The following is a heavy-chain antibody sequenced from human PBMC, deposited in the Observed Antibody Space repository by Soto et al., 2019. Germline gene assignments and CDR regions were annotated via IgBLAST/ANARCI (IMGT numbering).Heavy chain of an antibody. V-gene: IGHV1-69*01. CDR3: ARSQGSSTSLEIYYYYYYGMDV. J-gene: IGHJ6*02. D-gene: IGHD2-2*01. CDR1: GGTFSSYA. Sequence: QVQLVQSGAEVKKPGSSVKVSCKASGGTFSSYAISWVRKAPGQGLEWMGGIIPISGTANYAQKFQGRVTSTADESTSTAYMELSSLRSEDTAVYYCARSQGSSTSLEIYYYYYYGMDVWGQGTTVTVSS. CDR2: IIPISGTA.